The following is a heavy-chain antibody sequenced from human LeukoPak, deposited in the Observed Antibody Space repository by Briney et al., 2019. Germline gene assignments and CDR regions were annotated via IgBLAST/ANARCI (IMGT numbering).Heavy chain of an antibody. CDR2: IYHSGIT. Sequence: SETLSLTCTVSSGSISSSSYYWGWIRQPPGKGLEWIGSIYHSGITDYNPSLKSRVTISIDTSKNRFSLKLSSVTAADTAVYYCAREMYDYVWGSLDYWGQGTLVTVSS. V-gene: IGHV4-39*07. J-gene: IGHJ4*02. D-gene: IGHD3-16*01. CDR1: SGSISSSSYY. CDR3: AREMYDYVWGSLDY.